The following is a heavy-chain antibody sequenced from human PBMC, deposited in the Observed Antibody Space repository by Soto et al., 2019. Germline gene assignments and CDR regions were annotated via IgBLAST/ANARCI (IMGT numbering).Heavy chain of an antibody. V-gene: IGHV3-74*01. Sequence: EVQLVESGGALVQPGGSLRLSCAASGFTFSSYWMHWVRQAPGEGLVWVSRIKTDGSSTSYADSVKGRFTISRDNAKNTMYLQMNSLRAEDTAVDYCSRVGVGHYEFDYWGQGTLVTVSS. CDR2: IKTDGSST. CDR3: SRVGVGHYEFDY. D-gene: IGHD3-16*01. CDR1: GFTFSSYW. J-gene: IGHJ4*02.